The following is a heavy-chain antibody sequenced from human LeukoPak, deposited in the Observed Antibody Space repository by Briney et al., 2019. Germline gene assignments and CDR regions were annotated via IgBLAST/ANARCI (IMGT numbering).Heavy chain of an antibody. Sequence: SVKVSCKPSGGTFSTYAISWVRQAPGQGLEWMGGIIPILGTAKYAKKFQGRVKITADEFTSTAHMELSSLRSEDTAVYYCASNTNYYEGSGHYVFDYWGQGTLVTISS. CDR2: IIPILGTA. CDR3: ASNTNYYEGSGHYVFDY. CDR1: GGTFSTYA. D-gene: IGHD3-22*01. V-gene: IGHV1-69*01. J-gene: IGHJ4*02.